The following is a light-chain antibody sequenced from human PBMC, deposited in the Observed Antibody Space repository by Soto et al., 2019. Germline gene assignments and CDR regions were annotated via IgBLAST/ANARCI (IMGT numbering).Light chain of an antibody. Sequence: EIVLTQSPATLSLSPGERATLSCRASPSVSSFLAWYQQKPGQAPSLLIYDASKRATGIPDRFSGSGSGTDFTLTISSLEPEDFAVYYCQQRSNWPLTFGGGTKVEIK. CDR2: DAS. J-gene: IGKJ4*01. CDR1: PSVSSF. V-gene: IGKV3-11*01. CDR3: QQRSNWPLT.